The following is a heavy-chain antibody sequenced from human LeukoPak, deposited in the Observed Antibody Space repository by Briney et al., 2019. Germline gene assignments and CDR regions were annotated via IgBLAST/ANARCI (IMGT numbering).Heavy chain of an antibody. CDR3: VRVSGGSRKYYFDY. Sequence: ASVKVSCKASGDTFTSYAMHWVRQTRGQRLEWMGWINAGNGNTKYSWKFQGRVTITRYTSASTAYMELSSLRSEDTAVYYCVRVSGGSRKYYFDYWGQGTLVTVSS. J-gene: IGHJ4*02. CDR2: INAGNGNT. CDR1: GDTFTSYA. D-gene: IGHD2-15*01. V-gene: IGHV1-3*01.